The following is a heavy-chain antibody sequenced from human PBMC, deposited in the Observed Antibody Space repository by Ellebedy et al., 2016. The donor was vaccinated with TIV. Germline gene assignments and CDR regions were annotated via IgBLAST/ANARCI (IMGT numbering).Heavy chain of an antibody. D-gene: IGHD3-9*01. CDR3: ARGHREIRYFDWSPSGYFDL. J-gene: IGHJ2*01. Sequence: SETLSLXCAVYGGSFSGYYWSWIRQPPGKGLEWIGEINHSGSTNYNPSLKSRVTISVDTSKNQFSLKLSSVTAADTAVYYCARGHREIRYFDWSPSGYFDLWGRGTLVTVSS. CDR1: GGSFSGYY. V-gene: IGHV4-34*01. CDR2: INHSGST.